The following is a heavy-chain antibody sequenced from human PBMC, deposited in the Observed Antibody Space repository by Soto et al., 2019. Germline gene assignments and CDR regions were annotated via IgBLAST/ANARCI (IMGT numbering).Heavy chain of an antibody. CDR2: ISGSGGST. J-gene: IGHJ4*02. V-gene: IGHV3-23*01. CDR1: GFTFSSYA. D-gene: IGHD6-13*01. Sequence: GGSLRLSCAASGFTFSSYAMSWVRQAPGKGLDWVSAISGSGGSTYYADSVKGRFTISRDNSKNTLYLQMNSLRAEDTAVFYCAKRRAAAGGELDHWGQGTLVTVSS. CDR3: AKRRAAAGGELDH.